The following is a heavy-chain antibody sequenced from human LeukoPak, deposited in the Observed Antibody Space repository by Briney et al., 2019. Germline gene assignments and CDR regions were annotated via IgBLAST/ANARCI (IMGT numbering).Heavy chain of an antibody. V-gene: IGHV3-20*04. CDR1: GFTFDDYG. CDR2: INWNGGST. CDR3: ARIWTYDSSGYYDY. D-gene: IGHD3-22*01. J-gene: IGHJ4*02. Sequence: GGSLRLSCAASGFTFDDYGMSWVRQAPGKGLEWVSGINWNGGSTGYADSVKGRFTISRDNAKNSLYLQMNSLRAEDTALYYCARIWTYDSSGYYDYWGQGTLVTVSS.